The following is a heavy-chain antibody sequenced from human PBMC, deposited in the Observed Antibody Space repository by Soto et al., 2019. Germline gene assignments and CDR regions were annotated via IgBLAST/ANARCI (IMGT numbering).Heavy chain of an antibody. CDR3: ARGDGYNSAFDI. J-gene: IGHJ3*02. D-gene: IGHD5-12*01. CDR2: IYPSGST. CDR1: GGSIRSLY. V-gene: IGHV4-59*01. Sequence: PSETLSLTCTVSGGSIRSLYWSWIRQPPGKGLEWIGHIYPSGSTDYNPSLKSRVTISSDTSESQFSLKVHSVTPADMAVYYCARGDGYNSAFDIWGQGTMVTVSS.